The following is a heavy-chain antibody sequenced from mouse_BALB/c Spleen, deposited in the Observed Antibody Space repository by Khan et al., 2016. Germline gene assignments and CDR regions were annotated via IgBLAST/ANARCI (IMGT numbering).Heavy chain of an antibody. CDR1: GYTFTNYG. CDR3: ARYRDYYGSSRYFDV. D-gene: IGHD1-1*01. CDR2: INTYSGES. Sequence: IQLVQSGPELKKPGKTVKISCKASGYTFTNYGMNWVKQAPGKGLKWMGWINTYSGESTYADDFKGRFAFSLETSANTAYLPINNLKNEDPATYFCARYRDYYGSSRYFDVWGAGTTVTVSS. V-gene: IGHV9-3-1*01. J-gene: IGHJ1*01.